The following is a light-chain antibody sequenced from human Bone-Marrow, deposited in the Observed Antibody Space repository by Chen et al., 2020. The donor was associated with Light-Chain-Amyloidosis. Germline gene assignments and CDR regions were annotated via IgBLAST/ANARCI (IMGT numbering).Light chain of an antibody. CDR2: RDT. J-gene: IGLJ2*01. Sequence: SYDLTQPPSVSVSPGQTARITCSGGGLPPKYAYWYQQKPGQAPVLVIHRDTARPSGISERFSGSNARTTATLTISGVQAEHQADYHCQSADSSGTYEVIFGGGTKLTVL. CDR1: GLPPKY. V-gene: IGLV3-25*03. CDR3: QSADSSGTYEVI.